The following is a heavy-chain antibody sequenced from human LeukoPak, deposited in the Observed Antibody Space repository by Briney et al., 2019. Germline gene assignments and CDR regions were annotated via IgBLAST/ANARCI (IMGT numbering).Heavy chain of an antibody. J-gene: IGHJ2*01. V-gene: IGHV1-2*02. CDR2: INPNSGGT. D-gene: IGHD7-27*01. CDR3: AIQPWGSGNNWYFDL. CDR1: GYTFTGYY. Sequence: ASVKVSCKASGYTFTGYYMHWVRQAPGKGPEWMGWINPNSGGTKNAQKFQGRVTMTRDTSISTAYMELSSLRSDDTAVYYCAIQPWGSGNNWYFDLWGRGTLVTVSS.